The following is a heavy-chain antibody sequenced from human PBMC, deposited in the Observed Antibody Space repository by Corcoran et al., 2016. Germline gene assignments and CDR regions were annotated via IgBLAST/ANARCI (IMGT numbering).Heavy chain of an antibody. CDR3: TRGKAAIFGVFDY. J-gene: IGHJ4*02. V-gene: IGHV3-49*03. D-gene: IGHD3-3*01. CDR1: GFTFGDYA. Sequence: EVQLVESGGGLVQPGRSLRLSCTASGFTFGDYAMSWFRQAPGTGLEWVGFIRSKAYGGTTEYAASVKGRVTIPRDDSKSIAYLQMNSLKTEDTAVYYCTRGKAAIFGVFDYWGQGTLVTVSS. CDR2: IRSKAYGGTT.